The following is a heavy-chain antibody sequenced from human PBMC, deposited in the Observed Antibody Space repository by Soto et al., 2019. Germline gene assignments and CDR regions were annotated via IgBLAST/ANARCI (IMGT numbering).Heavy chain of an antibody. V-gene: IGHV3-23*01. CDR2: ISDSGGST. CDR3: AKDGGWSLAVAGLFDY. CDR1: GSTFSSDD. J-gene: IGHJ4*02. Sequence: GGSLRLSCVVSGSTFSSDDMSWVRQAPGRGLEWVSGISDSGGSTYYADSVKGRFTISRDNAKNTLYLQMKSVRVEDTALYYCAKDGGWSLAVAGLFDYWGPGTQVTVSS. D-gene: IGHD6-19*01.